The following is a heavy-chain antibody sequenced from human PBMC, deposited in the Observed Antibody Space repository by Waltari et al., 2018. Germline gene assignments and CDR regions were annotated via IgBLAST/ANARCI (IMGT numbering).Heavy chain of an antibody. V-gene: IGHV3-7*01. CDR2: INKSGSKK. J-gene: IGHJ3*02. D-gene: IGHD2-8*01. CDR1: GFSLTHYW. Sequence: EVSLVESGGALAQPGESLRLSCAASGFSLTHYWMSWVRQVPGKGLEWVADINKSGSKKYYVDSVKGRFTISRDNAKNSVDLQMNSLRVEDTAVYYCARDDNINGASDAFDIWGQGTMVTVSS. CDR3: ARDDNINGASDAFDI.